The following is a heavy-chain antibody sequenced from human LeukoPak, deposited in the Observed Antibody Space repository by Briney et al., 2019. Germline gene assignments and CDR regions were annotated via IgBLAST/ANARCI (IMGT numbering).Heavy chain of an antibody. V-gene: IGHV3-7*01. Sequence: GGSLRLXCAASGFSINAQWMRWVRQAPGKELEWVANINGGGSETYYVDSLKGRFTISGDNAKNSLSLQMNSLGVDDTAVYYCARGGTFYFEAFDIWGQGTMVTVSS. D-gene: IGHD2/OR15-2a*01. CDR1: GFSINAQW. J-gene: IGHJ3*02. CDR2: INGGGSET. CDR3: ARGGTFYFEAFDI.